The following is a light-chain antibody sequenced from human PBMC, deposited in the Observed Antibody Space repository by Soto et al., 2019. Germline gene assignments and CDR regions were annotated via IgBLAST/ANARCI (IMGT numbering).Light chain of an antibody. V-gene: IGLV2-14*03. CDR2: DVS. CDR1: SSDVGGYNY. J-gene: IGLJ1*01. Sequence: QSALTQPASVSGSPGQSITISCTGTSSDVGGYNYVSWYQQHADKAPTLMIYDVSNRPSGVSNRFSGSKSGDTASLTISGLQAEDEADYYCTSFTSRHTYVFGTGTKVTVL. CDR3: TSFTSRHTYV.